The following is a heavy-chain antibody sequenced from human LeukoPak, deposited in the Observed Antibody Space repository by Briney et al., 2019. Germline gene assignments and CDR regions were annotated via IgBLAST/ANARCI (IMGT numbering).Heavy chain of an antibody. CDR1: GFTFSSYA. Sequence: GGSLRLSCAASGFTFSSYAMSWVRQAPGKGLEWVSAISGSGGSTYYADSVKGRFTISRDNSKNTLCLQMNSLRAEDTAVYYCAKAPRYYDFWSGYSTGYYYYYMDVWGKGTTVTVSS. CDR2: ISGSGGST. J-gene: IGHJ6*03. V-gene: IGHV3-23*01. D-gene: IGHD3-3*01. CDR3: AKAPRYYDFWSGYSTGYYYYYMDV.